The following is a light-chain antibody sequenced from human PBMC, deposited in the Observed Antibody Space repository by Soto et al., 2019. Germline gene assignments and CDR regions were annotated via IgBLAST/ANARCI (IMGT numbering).Light chain of an antibody. Sequence: DIQMTQSQSSLSVSLGDRVTMTCRASETISTFLNWYQVKPGKAPKLLIYAASTLQDGVPSRFSGSGSGTDFTLTINSLQPEDFASYYCQQSYDISPITFGQGTRLEIK. CDR3: QQSYDISPIT. CDR1: ETISTF. J-gene: IGKJ5*01. V-gene: IGKV1-39*01. CDR2: AAS.